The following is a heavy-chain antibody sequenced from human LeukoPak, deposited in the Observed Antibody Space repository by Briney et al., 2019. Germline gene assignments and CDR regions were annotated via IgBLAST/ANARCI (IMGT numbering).Heavy chain of an antibody. D-gene: IGHD2-2*01. CDR2: INTDDGNT. Sequence: ASVKVSCKASDYTFSFYGITWVRQAPGHGLEWMGWINTDDGNTEYAQKFQGRVTMTTDTFTNTAYMELRSLRSDDTAVYYCARGRDLDCSSTSCSMFDYWGQGTLVTVSS. CDR1: DYTFSFYG. V-gene: IGHV1-18*01. CDR3: ARGRDLDCSSTSCSMFDY. J-gene: IGHJ4*02.